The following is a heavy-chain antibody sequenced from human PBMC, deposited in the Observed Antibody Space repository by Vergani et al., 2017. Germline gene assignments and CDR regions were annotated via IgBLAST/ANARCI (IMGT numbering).Heavy chain of an antibody. CDR1: GGSISSYY. V-gene: IGHV4-59*01. D-gene: IGHD6-19*01. Sequence: QVQLQESGPGLVKPSETLSLTCTVSGGSISSYYWSWIRQPPGKGLEWIGYIYYSGSTNYNPSLKSRVTISVDTSKNQFSLKLSSVTAADTAVYYCASQDIAVAGTGIWAFDSWGQGTMVTVSS. CDR3: ASQDIAVAGTGIWAFDS. J-gene: IGHJ3*02. CDR2: IYYSGST.